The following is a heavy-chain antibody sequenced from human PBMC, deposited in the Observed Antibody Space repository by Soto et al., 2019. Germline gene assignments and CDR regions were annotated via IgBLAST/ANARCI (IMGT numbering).Heavy chain of an antibody. CDR2: ISYDGSNK. V-gene: IGHV3-30-3*01. CDR1: GFTFSSYA. J-gene: IGHJ6*02. CDR3: ARTPGPLWGDYYGMDV. Sequence: QVQLVESGGGVVQPGRSLRLSCAASGFTFSSYAMHWVRQAPGKGLEWVAVISYDGSNKYYADSVKGRFTISRDNSKNTPYLQMNSLRAEDTAVYYCARTPGPLWGDYYGMDVWGQGTTVTVSS. D-gene: IGHD3-16*01.